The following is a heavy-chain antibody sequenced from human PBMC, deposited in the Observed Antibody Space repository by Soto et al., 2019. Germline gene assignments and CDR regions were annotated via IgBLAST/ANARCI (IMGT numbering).Heavy chain of an antibody. CDR1: GGSISSGGYY. Sequence: QVQLQESGPGLVKPSQTLSLTCTVSGGSISSGGYYWSWIRQHPGKGLEWIGYIYYSGSTYYNPSIKSRVTISVDTSKNQFSLKLSSVTDADTAVYYCARAQPPQGPAASTRYYYYGMDVWGQGTTVTVSS. V-gene: IGHV4-31*03. CDR3: ARAQPPQGPAASTRYYYYGMDV. D-gene: IGHD2-2*01. CDR2: IYYSGST. J-gene: IGHJ6*02.